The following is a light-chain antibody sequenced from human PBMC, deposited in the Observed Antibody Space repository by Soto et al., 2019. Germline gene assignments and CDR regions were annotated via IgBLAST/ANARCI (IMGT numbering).Light chain of an antibody. V-gene: IGKV3-20*01. CDR3: QQYGSSPYT. CDR1: QSVSSN. CDR2: DAS. Sequence: EIVLTQSPATLSLSPGERATLSCRASQSVSSNLAWYQHKPGQAPRLLIYDASNRATGIPDRFSGSGSGTDFTLTISRLEPEDFAVYFCQQYGSSPYTFGQGTKVDIK. J-gene: IGKJ2*01.